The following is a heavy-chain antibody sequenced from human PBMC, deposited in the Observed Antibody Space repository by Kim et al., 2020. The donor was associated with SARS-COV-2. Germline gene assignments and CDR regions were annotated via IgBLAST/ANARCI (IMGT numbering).Heavy chain of an antibody. V-gene: IGHV4-59*01. Sequence: SETLSLTCTVSGGSISSYDWSWIRQPPGKGLEWIGYIYYSGSTNYNPSLKSRVTISVDTSKNQFSLKLSSVTAADTAVYYCARVGAIYDILTGYSYYFDYWGQGTLVTVSS. CDR3: ARVGAIYDILTGYSYYFDY. D-gene: IGHD3-9*01. J-gene: IGHJ4*02. CDR2: IYYSGST. CDR1: GGSISSYD.